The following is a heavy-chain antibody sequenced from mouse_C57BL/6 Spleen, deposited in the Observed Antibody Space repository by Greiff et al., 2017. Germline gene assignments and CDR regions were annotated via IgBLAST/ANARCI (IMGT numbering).Heavy chain of an antibody. V-gene: IGHV5-6*02. J-gene: IGHJ2*01. CDR1: GFTFSSYG. Sequence: DVKLVESGGDLVKPGGSLKLSCAASGFTFSSYGMSWVRQTPDKRLEWVATISSGGSYTYYPDSVKGRFTISRDNAKNTLYLQMSSLKSEDTAMYYCARLTTVVATRDYFDYWGQGTTLTVSS. D-gene: IGHD1-1*01. CDR2: ISSGGSYT. CDR3: ARLTTVVATRDYFDY.